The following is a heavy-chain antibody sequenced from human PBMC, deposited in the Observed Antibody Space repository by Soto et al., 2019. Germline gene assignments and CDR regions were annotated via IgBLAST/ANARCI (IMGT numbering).Heavy chain of an antibody. J-gene: IGHJ6*02. CDR2: VSWDGVST. D-gene: IGHD3-22*01. CDR1: GFTFDDYT. Sequence: EVQLVESGGVVVQPGESLRLSCEASGFTFDDYTMHWVRQAPGKGLEWVSLVSWDGVSTYYADSVKGRFTISRDNSKNSLDLLMNSVKTEDTAPYYCTKASEVNPTYGMDVWGLGTTVTVSS. V-gene: IGHV3-43*01. CDR3: TKASEVNPTYGMDV.